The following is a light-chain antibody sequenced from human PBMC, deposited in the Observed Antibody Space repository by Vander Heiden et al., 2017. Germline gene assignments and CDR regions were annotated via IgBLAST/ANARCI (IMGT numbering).Light chain of an antibody. Sequence: SVLTQPPSVSGAPGPQVTISCTGSSSNIGAGYDVHWYQQLPGTAPKLLIYGNSNRPSGVPDRFSGSKSGTSASLASTGLQAEDEADYYCQSYDSSLSGWVFGGGTKLTVL. J-gene: IGLJ3*02. CDR1: SSNIGAGYD. V-gene: IGLV1-40*01. CDR2: GNS. CDR3: QSYDSSLSGWV.